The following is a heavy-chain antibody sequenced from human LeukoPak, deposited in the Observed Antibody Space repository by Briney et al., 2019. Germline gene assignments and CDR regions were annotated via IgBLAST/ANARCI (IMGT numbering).Heavy chain of an antibody. CDR1: GFTFSSYW. D-gene: IGHD2-15*01. CDR3: ARDPGVVRFDP. Sequence: GGSLRLSCAASGFTFSSYWMSWVRQAPGKGLEWVAKIKQDGSEKYYVDSVKGRFTIYRDNAKNSLYLQMNNLRPEDTAVYYCARDPGVVRFDPWGQGTLVTVSS. CDR2: IKQDGSEK. J-gene: IGHJ5*02. V-gene: IGHV3-7*01.